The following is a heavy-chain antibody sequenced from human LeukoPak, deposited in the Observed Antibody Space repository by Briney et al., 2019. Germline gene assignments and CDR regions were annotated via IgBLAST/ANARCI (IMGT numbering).Heavy chain of an antibody. J-gene: IGHJ6*02. CDR2: IYYSGST. V-gene: IGHV4-30-4*01. CDR3: ASTSSGYSGYYHYGMDV. D-gene: IGHD3-22*01. Sequence: PSQTLSLTCTVSGGSISSGDYYWSWIRQPPGKGLEWIGYIYYSGSTYYNPSLKSRVTISVDTSKNQFSLKLSSVTAADTAVYYCASTSSGYSGYYHYGMDVWGQGTTVTVSS. CDR1: GGSISSGDYY.